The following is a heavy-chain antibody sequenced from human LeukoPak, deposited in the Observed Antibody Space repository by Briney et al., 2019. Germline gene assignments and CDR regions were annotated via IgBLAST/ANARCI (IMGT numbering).Heavy chain of an antibody. CDR3: ARGHGSGYCP. CDR1: GFTFSGSA. Sequence: GGSLRLSCAAAGFTFSGSAMHWVRQASGKGLGWVGRIRSKANSYATAYAASVKGRFTISRDDSKNTAYLQMNSLKPEDTAVYSCARGHGSGYCPWGQGTLVTVSS. D-gene: IGHD3-22*01. CDR2: IRSKANSYAT. V-gene: IGHV3-73*01. J-gene: IGHJ5*02.